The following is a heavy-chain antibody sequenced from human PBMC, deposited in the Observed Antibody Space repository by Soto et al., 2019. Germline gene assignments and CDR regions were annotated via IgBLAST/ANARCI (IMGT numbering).Heavy chain of an antibody. J-gene: IGHJ1*01. CDR2: ISYDGSNK. V-gene: IGHV3-30*18. CDR1: GFTFSSYG. Sequence: QVQLVESGGGVVQPGRSLRLSCAASGFTFSSYGMHWVRQAPGKGLEWVAVISYDGSNKYYADSVKGRFTISRDNSKNTLYLQMNSLRAEDTAVYYCAKDRGQLWFFFQHWGQGTLVTVSS. D-gene: IGHD5-18*01. CDR3: AKDRGQLWFFFQH.